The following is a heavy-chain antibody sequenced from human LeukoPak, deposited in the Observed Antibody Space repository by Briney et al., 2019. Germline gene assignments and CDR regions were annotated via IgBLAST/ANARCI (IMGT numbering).Heavy chain of an antibody. D-gene: IGHD6-25*01. CDR1: GYTFTSYD. CDR3: ARGSGWGGGFDY. CDR2: MNPNSGNT. Sequence: ASVKVSCMASGYTFTSYDINWVRQATGQGLEWMGWMNPNSGNTGYAQKFQGRVTMTRNTSISTAYMELSSLRSEDTAVYYCARGSGWGGGFDYWGQGTLVTVSS. V-gene: IGHV1-8*01. J-gene: IGHJ4*02.